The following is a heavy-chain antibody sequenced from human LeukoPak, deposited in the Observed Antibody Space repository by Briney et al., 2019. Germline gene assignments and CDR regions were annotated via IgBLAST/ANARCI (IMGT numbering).Heavy chain of an antibody. D-gene: IGHD3-9*01. Sequence: GRSLRLSCAASGFTFSSYGMHWVRQAPGKGREWVAFIRYDGTNEYYADSVKGRFTISRDNSKNTLYLQMNTLRAEDTAVYYCAKDFIKYYEILTGYPGDYWGQGTLVTVSS. CDR3: AKDFIKYYEILTGYPGDY. J-gene: IGHJ4*02. CDR2: IRYDGTNE. V-gene: IGHV3-30*02. CDR1: GFTFSSYG.